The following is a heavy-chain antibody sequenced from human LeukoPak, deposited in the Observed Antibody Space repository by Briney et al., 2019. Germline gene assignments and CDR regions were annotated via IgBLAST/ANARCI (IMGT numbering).Heavy chain of an antibody. CDR3: VSDLTYGDRFDY. V-gene: IGHV3-30*04. CDR1: VFTLTVYA. J-gene: IGHJ4*02. CDR2: ISSDGNTK. D-gene: IGHD2-8*01. Sequence: PGGTLRLSCVVSVFTLTVYAIHCLPDAPGKGMESVAFISSDGNTKFYVESVKRRISISRDNFRNMLSLEVSTLRTEDAAFYYCVSDLTYGDRFDYWGQGSQVTVSS.